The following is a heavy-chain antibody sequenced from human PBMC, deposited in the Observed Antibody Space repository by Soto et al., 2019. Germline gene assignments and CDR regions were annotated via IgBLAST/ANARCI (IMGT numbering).Heavy chain of an antibody. J-gene: IGHJ4*02. CDR1: GGTFSSYA. CDR3: ARGPPAYCTNGVCPVSGGVFDY. CDR2: IIPIFGTA. D-gene: IGHD2-8*01. V-gene: IGHV1-69*13. Sequence: ASVKVSCKASGGTFSSYAISWVRQAPGQGLEWMGGIIPIFGTANYAQKFQGRVTITADESTSTAYMELSSLRSEDTAVYYCARGPPAYCTNGVCPVSGGVFDYWGQGTLVTVSS.